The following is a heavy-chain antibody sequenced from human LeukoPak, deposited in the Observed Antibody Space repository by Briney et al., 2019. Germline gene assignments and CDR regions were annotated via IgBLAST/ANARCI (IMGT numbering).Heavy chain of an antibody. CDR3: AGQSAQGNGFEI. CDR2: THPNSGGT. V-gene: IGHV1-2*02. Sequence: ASVKVSCKTSGFIFTGYYIHWVRQAPGQGLEWMGWTHPNSGGTYYAQKFRGRVTMTRDTSITTVYMELTRLEYDDTAVYYCAGQSAQGNGFEIWGQGTMVTVSS. J-gene: IGHJ3*02. CDR1: GFIFTGYY.